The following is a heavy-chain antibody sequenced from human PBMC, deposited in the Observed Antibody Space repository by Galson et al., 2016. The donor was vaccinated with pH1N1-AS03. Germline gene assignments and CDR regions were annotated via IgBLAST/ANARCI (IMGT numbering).Heavy chain of an antibody. CDR1: GGSISSYY. V-gene: IGHV4-59*01. CDR2: IYYSGGT. CDR3: ARFRSSWTFYYGLDV. D-gene: IGHD6-13*01. J-gene: IGHJ6*02. Sequence: TLSLPCTVSGGSISSYYWTWIRQPPGKGLEWIGHIYYSGGTNYNPSLKSRVTISVDTSKNQFSLKLSSVTAADTAVYYCARFRSSWTFYYGLDVWGQGTTVTVSS.